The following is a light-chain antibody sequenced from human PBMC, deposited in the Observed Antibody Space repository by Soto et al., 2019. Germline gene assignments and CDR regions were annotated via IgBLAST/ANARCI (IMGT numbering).Light chain of an antibody. V-gene: IGLV2-14*03. CDR2: DVS. CDR3: CSFTRGTTWV. CDR1: SNDVGGYNY. Sequence: QSALTQPASVSGSLGQSITISCTGTSNDVGGYNYVSWYQQHPGNAPKLMIYDVSNRPSGVSLRFSGSKSGNTASLIISGLQAEDEADYYCCSFTRGTTWVFGGGTKLTVL. J-gene: IGLJ3*02.